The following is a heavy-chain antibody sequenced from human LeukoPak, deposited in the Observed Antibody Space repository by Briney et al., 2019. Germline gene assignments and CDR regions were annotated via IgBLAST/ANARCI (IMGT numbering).Heavy chain of an antibody. D-gene: IGHD4-11*01. CDR3: AREHYSSKDYYYYMDV. V-gene: IGHV4-59*12. J-gene: IGHJ6*03. CDR2: IYYSGGT. CDR1: GGSISSYY. Sequence: SETLSLTCTVSGGSISSYYWSWIRQPPGKGLEWIGYIYYSGGTNYNPSLKSRVTISVDTSKNQFSLKLSSVTAADTAVYYCAREHYSSKDYYYYMDVWGKGTTVTVSS.